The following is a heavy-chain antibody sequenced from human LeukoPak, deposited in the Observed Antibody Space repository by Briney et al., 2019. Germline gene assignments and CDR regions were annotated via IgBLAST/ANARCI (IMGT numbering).Heavy chain of an antibody. J-gene: IGHJ4*02. CDR1: GFTFDDYG. CDR3: ARDLSSGYYNPFDY. D-gene: IGHD3-22*01. V-gene: IGHV3-20*04. Sequence: GGSLRLSCAASGFTFDDYGMSWVRQAPGKGLEWVSGINWNGGSTGYADSVKGRFTISRDNAKNSLYLQMNSLRAEDTAVYYCARDLSSGYYNPFDYWGQGTLVTVSS. CDR2: INWNGGST.